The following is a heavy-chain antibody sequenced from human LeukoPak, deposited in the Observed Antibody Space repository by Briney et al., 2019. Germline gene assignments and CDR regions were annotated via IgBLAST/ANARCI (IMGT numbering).Heavy chain of an antibody. Sequence: KPSETLSLTCTVSGGSIGSYYWSWIRQPAGKGLEWIGRIYTSGSTNYNPSLKSRVTMSVDTSKNQFSLKLSSVTAADTAVYYCARGLGLYGSGQNWFDPWGQGTLVTVSS. CDR2: IYTSGST. V-gene: IGHV4-4*07. CDR3: ARGLGLYGSGQNWFDP. D-gene: IGHD3-10*01. CDR1: GGSIGSYY. J-gene: IGHJ5*02.